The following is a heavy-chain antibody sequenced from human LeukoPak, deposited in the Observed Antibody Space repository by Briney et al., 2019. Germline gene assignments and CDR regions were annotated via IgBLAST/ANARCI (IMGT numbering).Heavy chain of an antibody. D-gene: IGHD6-13*01. Sequence: SETLSLTCTVSGGSISSSSYYWGWIRQPPGKGLEWIGTIYYSGSTYYNPSLKSRVTISVDTSKNQFSLNLKSVTPEDTAVYYCARNLIPEQLVLNFWGQGTLVTVSS. CDR3: ARNLIPEQLVLNF. V-gene: IGHV4-39*07. CDR1: GGSISSSSYY. CDR2: IYYSGST. J-gene: IGHJ4*02.